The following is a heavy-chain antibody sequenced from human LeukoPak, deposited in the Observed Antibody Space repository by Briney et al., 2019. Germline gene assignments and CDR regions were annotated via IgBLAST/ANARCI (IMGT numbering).Heavy chain of an antibody. CDR2: ISGSGGST. CDR1: GFTFSSYA. J-gene: IGHJ5*02. CDR3: AKDRSGSYGNWFDP. Sequence: GGSLRLSCAASGFTFSSYAMSWVRQAPGKGLEWVSAISGSGGSTYYADSVKGRFTISRDNSKNTLYLQVNSLRAEDTAVYYCAKDRSGSYGNWFDPWGQGTLVTVSS. D-gene: IGHD1-26*01. V-gene: IGHV3-23*01.